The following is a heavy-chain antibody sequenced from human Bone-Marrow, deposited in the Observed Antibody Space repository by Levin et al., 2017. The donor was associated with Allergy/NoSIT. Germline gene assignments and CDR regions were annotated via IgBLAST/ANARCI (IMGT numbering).Heavy chain of an antibody. CDR3: ARDYYDSSGYYSRALDY. V-gene: IGHV1-18*01. CDR2: ISGYNGDR. Sequence: ASVKVSCKASGYTFTGYGITWVRQAPGQGLEWMGWISGYNGDRNYAQQFQGRVSMTTDTSTSTAYMELRSLTSDDTAVYYCARDYYDSSGYYSRALDYWGQGTLVTVSS. J-gene: IGHJ4*02. D-gene: IGHD3-22*01. CDR1: GYTFTGYG.